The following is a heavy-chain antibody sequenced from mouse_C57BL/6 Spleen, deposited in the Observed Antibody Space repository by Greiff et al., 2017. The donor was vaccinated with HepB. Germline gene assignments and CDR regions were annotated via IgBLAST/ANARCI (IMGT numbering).Heavy chain of an antibody. CDR3: ARTSYYYGSSSAMDY. CDR1: GFTFSDYG. V-gene: IGHV5-17*01. D-gene: IGHD1-1*01. Sequence: EVKLVESGGGLVKPGGSLKLSCAASGFTFSDYGMHWVRQAPEKGLEWVAYISSGSSTIYYADTVKGRFTISRDNAKNTLFLQMTSLRSEDTAMYYCARTSYYYGSSSAMDYWGQGTSVTVSS. CDR2: ISSGSSTI. J-gene: IGHJ4*01.